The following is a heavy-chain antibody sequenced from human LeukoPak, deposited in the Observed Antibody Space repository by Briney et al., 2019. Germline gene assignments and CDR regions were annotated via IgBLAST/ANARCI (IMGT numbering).Heavy chain of an antibody. Sequence: SQTLSLTCAISGDSVSSKSAAWSWVRQSPSRGLEWLGRTYYRSKWFNDYAVSVKSRIIINPDTSKNQFSLHLNSVTPEDTAVYYCAKLGDSSTWGQGTLVTVSS. CDR1: GDSVSSKSAA. V-gene: IGHV6-1*01. CDR2: TYYRSKWFN. J-gene: IGHJ5*02. CDR3: AKLGDSST. D-gene: IGHD6-19*01.